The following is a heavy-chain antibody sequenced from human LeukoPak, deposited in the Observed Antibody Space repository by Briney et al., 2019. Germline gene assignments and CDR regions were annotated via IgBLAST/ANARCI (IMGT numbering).Heavy chain of an antibody. CDR3: ARDARRYDFWSGYYHDY. V-gene: IGHV3-23*01. CDR1: GFTFSSYA. D-gene: IGHD3-3*01. J-gene: IGHJ4*02. CDR2: ISGSGGST. Sequence: PGGSLRLSCAASGFTFSSYAMSWVRQAPGKGLEWVSAISGSGGSTYYADSVKGRFTISRDNSKNTLYLQMNSLRAEDTAVYYCARDARRYDFWSGYYHDYWGQGTLVTVSS.